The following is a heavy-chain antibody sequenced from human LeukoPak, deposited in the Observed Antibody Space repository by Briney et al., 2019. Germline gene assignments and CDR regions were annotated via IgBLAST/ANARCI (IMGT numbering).Heavy chain of an antibody. Sequence: GASVKVSCKASGYTFTSYDINWVRQATAQGLEWMGWMNPNSGNTDYAQKFQGRVTITRNTSITTAYMELSSPRSEDTAVHYCARAGAPHRNYNADYFQHWGQATLLTLSS. J-gene: IGHJ1*01. D-gene: IGHD4-11*01. CDR3: ARAGAPHRNYNADYFQH. V-gene: IGHV1-8*03. CDR1: GYTFTSYD. CDR2: MNPNSGNT.